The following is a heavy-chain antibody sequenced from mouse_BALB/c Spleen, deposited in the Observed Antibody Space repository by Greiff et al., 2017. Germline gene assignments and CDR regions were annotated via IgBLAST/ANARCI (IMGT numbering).Heavy chain of an antibody. J-gene: IGHJ4*01. CDR2: ISTYYGNT. CDR1: SYTFTDYA. D-gene: IGHD1-1*02. Sequence: QVQLQQSGPELVRPGVSVKISCKGSSYTFTDYAMHWVKQSHAKSLEWIGVISTYYGNTNYNQKFKGKATMTVDKSSSTAYMELARLTSEDSAVYYCAMFGNYAMDYWGQGTSVTVSS. CDR3: AMFGNYAMDY. V-gene: IGHV1-67*01.